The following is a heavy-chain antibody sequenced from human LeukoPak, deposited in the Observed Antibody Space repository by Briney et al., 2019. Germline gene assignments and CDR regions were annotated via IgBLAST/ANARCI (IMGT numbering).Heavy chain of an antibody. CDR3: ARVDCSGDECYSEVY. J-gene: IGHJ4*02. CDR1: GYTFFYYG. D-gene: IGHD2-15*01. Sequence: GASVNVSCKASGYTFFYYGVSWVRPAPGQGLEWMGWISTDNGNTNYAQKLQGRVTLTTDISTSTAYMELRSLRSDDTAVYYCARVDCSGDECYSEVYWGQGTLVTVSS. CDR2: ISTDNGNT. V-gene: IGHV1-18*01.